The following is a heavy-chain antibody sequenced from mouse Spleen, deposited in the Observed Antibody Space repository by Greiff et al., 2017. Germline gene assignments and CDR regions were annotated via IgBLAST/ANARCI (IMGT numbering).Heavy chain of an antibody. CDR3: ARSGNYGNYYFDY. D-gene: IGHD2-1*01. Sequence: VMLVESGPGLVAPSQSLSITCTVSGFSLTSYGVHWVRQPPGKGLEWLVVIWSDGSTTYNSALKSRLSISKDNSKSQVFLKMNSLQTDDTAMYYCARSGNYGNYYFDYWGQGTTLTVSS. V-gene: IGHV2-6*02. CDR2: IWSDGST. J-gene: IGHJ2*01. CDR1: GFSLTSYG.